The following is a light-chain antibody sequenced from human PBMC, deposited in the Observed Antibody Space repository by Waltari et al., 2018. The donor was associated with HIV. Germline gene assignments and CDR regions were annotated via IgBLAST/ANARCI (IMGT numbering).Light chain of an antibody. CDR3: CSYAGSSTPV. J-gene: IGLJ2*01. CDR1: SSDVGSYNL. Sequence: QPALTPPASVSGSPAQSLTISCTRTSSDVGSYNLVSCYQLHPGKPPKLMIYDVSKRPSGVSNRFSGSKSGNTASLTISGLQAEDECNYYFCSYAGSSTPVFGGGTKLTAL. V-gene: IGLV2-23*02. CDR2: DVS.